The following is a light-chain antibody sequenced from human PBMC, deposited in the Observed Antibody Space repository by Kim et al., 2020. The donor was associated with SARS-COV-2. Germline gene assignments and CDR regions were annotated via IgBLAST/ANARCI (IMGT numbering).Light chain of an antibody. J-gene: IGKJ4*01. Sequence: SASVGDRVTITCRASQSISSYLNWYQQKPGKVPKLLIYAASSLQSGVPSRFSGSGSGTDFTLTISSLQPEDSATYYCQQSYSTPLTFGGGTKLEIK. CDR1: QSISSY. CDR2: AAS. V-gene: IGKV1-39*01. CDR3: QQSYSTPLT.